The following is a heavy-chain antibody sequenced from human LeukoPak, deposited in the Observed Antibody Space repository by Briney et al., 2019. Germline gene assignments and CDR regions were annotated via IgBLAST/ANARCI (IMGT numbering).Heavy chain of an antibody. J-gene: IGHJ4*02. CDR3: ARVTYYDSLYYFDY. CDR1: GFTFSSYD. CDR2: LSYDGSNK. D-gene: IGHD5-12*01. Sequence: QPGRSLRLSCAASGFTFSSYDIHWVRQAPGKGLEWVAVLSYDGSNKYYADSVKGRFTISRDSSKNTVYLQMNSLRAEDTALYYCARVTYYDSLYYFDYWGQGTLVTVSS. V-gene: IGHV3-30*03.